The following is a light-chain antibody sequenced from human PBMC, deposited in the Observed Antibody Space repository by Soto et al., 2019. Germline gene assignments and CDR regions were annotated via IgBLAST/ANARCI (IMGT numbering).Light chain of an antibody. J-gene: IGLJ2*01. CDR2: MNN. CDR3: GTWDDGLSGVV. V-gene: IGLV1-47*01. CDR1: SSNIGSHY. Sequence: QSVLTQSPSASGTPGQRVTISCSGSSSNIGSHYVYWYQQLPGTAPKLLMYMNNQRPSGVLDRFSGSKSGTSASLAISGLRSEDEADYYCGTWDDGLSGVVFGGGTKLTVL.